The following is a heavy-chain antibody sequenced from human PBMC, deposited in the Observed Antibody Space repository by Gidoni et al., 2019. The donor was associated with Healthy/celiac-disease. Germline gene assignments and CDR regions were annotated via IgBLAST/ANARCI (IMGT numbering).Heavy chain of an antibody. CDR2: IWYDGSNK. J-gene: IGHJ6*03. D-gene: IGHD4-4*01. CDR1: GFTFSSYG. CDR3: ARDYGDYMGDYYDYYMDV. Sequence: QVQLVESGGGVVQPGRSLRLSCAASGFTFSSYGMHWVRQAPGKGLEWVAVIWYDGSNKYYADSVKGRFTISRDNSKNTLYLQMNSLRAEDTAVYYCARDYGDYMGDYYDYYMDVWGKGTTVTVSS. V-gene: IGHV3-33*01.